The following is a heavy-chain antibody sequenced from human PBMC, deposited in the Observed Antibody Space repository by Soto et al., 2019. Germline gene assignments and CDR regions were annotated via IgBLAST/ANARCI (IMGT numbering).Heavy chain of an antibody. CDR2: ISAYNGNT. J-gene: IGHJ5*02. Sequence: ASVKVSCKASGYTFTSYGISWVRQAPGQGLEWMGWISAYNGNTNYAQKLQGRVTMTTDTSTSTAYMELRSLRSDDTAVYYCARRGTSSCYGNWFAPWGQGTLVTSPQ. D-gene: IGHD6-13*01. CDR3: ARRGTSSCYGNWFAP. CDR1: GYTFTSYG. V-gene: IGHV1-18*01.